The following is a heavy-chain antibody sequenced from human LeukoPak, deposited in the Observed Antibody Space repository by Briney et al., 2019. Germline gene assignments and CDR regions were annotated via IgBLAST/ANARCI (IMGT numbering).Heavy chain of an antibody. CDR1: GFTFSDFY. Sequence: GGSLRLSCAASGFTFSDFYMSWVRQAPGKRLGWVSYISSSSSYTNYADSVKGRFTISRDNAKNSLYLQMNSLRAEDTAVYYCARDADGYPAENWFAPWGEGTLVTAPS. CDR3: ARDADGYPAENWFAP. V-gene: IGHV3-11*05. CDR2: ISSSSSYT. J-gene: IGHJ5*02. D-gene: IGHD5-24*01.